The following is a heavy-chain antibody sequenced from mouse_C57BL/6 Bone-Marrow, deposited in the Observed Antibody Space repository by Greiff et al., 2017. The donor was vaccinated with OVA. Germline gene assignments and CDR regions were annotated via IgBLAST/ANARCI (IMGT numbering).Heavy chain of an antibody. Sequence: VQLQPGAELVRPGASVKLSCTASGFNIKDYYMHWVKQRPEQGLEWIGGIDPEDGDTEYAPKFQGKATMTADTSSNTAYLQLSSLTSEDTAVYYCTLIYYGPWGQGTSVTVSS. CDR1: GFNIKDYY. D-gene: IGHD2-1*01. CDR3: TLIYYGP. V-gene: IGHV14-1*01. CDR2: IDPEDGDT. J-gene: IGHJ4*01.